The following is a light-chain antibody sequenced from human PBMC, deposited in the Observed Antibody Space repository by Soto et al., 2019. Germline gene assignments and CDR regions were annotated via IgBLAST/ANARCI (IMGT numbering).Light chain of an antibody. J-gene: IGLJ2*01. CDR2: EDN. Sequence: NFMLTQPHSVSESPGKTVTISCTRSSGSIASNYVQWYQQRPGSAPTTVIYEDNQRPSGVPDRFSGSIDSSSNSASLTISGLKTEDEADYYCQSYDSSNHGGEVFGGGTKLTVL. CDR1: SGSIASNY. V-gene: IGLV6-57*04. CDR3: QSYDSSNHGGEV.